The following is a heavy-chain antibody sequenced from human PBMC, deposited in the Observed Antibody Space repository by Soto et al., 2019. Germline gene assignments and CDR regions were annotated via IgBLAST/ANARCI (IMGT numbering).Heavy chain of an antibody. D-gene: IGHD3-16*01. J-gene: IGHJ6*02. CDR1: GFSFSGSV. V-gene: IGHV3-73*01. CDR2: IRSKANNYAT. Sequence: GGSLRLSCAASGFSFSGSVMHWVRLTPGKGLEWVGRIRSKANNYATVYAASVKGRFTISRDDSKNTAFLQMNSLKTEDTAVYYYTGGENEYNYYYYPMDVWGLGTTVTVSS. CDR3: TGGENEYNYYYYPMDV.